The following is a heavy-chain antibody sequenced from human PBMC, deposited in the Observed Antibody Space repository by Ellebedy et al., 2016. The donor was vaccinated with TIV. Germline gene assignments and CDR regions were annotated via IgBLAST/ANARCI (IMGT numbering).Heavy chain of an antibody. D-gene: IGHD2-15*01. J-gene: IGHJ6*02. Sequence: GESLKISCEASGVSVSSHGMHWVRQAPGKGLQWVAVISHDGSDKIYADSVRGRFTISRDNAKNSLYLQMNSLRAEDTAVYYCARGLVVVDYYYGMDVWGQGTTVTVSS. CDR1: GVSVSSHG. V-gene: IGHV3-33*05. CDR2: ISHDGSDK. CDR3: ARGLVVVDYYYGMDV.